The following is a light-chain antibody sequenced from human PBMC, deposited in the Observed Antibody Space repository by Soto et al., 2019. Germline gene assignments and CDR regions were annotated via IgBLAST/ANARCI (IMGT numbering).Light chain of an antibody. CDR2: GIS. J-gene: IGKJ5*01. Sequence: EIVLTQSPATLSVSPGERATLSCRASQRINNNYLAWYQQKPGQAPRLLIYGISTMATGVPARFSGRGSGPEFTLSISSLQSEDVAVYSFQQDSQCPITLGQGTLLEIK. CDR1: QRINNN. CDR3: QQDSQCPIT. V-gene: IGKV3-15*01.